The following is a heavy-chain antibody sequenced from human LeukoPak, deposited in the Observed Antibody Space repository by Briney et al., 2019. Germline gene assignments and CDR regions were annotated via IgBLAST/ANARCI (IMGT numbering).Heavy chain of an antibody. CDR3: ARSVYGSGSSYFDY. D-gene: IGHD3-10*01. CDR2: INPIFGIA. Sequence: SVKVSCKASGGTFSSYAISWVRQAPGQGLEWMGRINPIFGIANYAQKFRGRVTITADKSTSTAYMELSSLRSEDTAVYYCARSVYGSGSSYFDYWGQGTLVTVSS. J-gene: IGHJ4*02. V-gene: IGHV1-69*04. CDR1: GGTFSSYA.